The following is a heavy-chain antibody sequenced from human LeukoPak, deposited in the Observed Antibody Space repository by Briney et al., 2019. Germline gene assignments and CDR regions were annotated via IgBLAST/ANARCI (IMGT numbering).Heavy chain of an antibody. Sequence: GGYLRLSCAASGFTFSSYGMHWVRQAPGKGLERVAVISYDGSNKYYADSVKGRFTISRDNSKNTLYLQMNSLRAEDTAVYYCAAEWWFDPWGQGTLVTVSS. J-gene: IGHJ5*02. CDR1: GFTFSSYG. V-gene: IGHV3-30*03. CDR3: AAEWWFDP. CDR2: ISYDGSNK.